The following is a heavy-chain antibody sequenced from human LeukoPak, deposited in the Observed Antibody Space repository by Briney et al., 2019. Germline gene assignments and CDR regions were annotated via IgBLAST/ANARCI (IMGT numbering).Heavy chain of an antibody. CDR1: GGSISSYY. D-gene: IGHD6-19*01. V-gene: IGHV4-59*08. CDR3: ARQPGSGWYRFDY. J-gene: IGHJ4*02. CDR2: IYYSGST. Sequence: SETLSLTCTVYGGSISSYYWSLIRQPPGKGLEWIGYIYYSGSTNYNPSLKSRVTISVDTSKNQFSLKLSSVTAADTAVYYCARQPGSGWYRFDYWGQGTLVTVSS.